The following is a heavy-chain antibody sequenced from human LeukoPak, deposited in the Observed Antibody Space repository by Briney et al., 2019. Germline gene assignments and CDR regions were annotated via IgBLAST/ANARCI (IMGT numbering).Heavy chain of an antibody. CDR1: GGSISSYY. J-gene: IGHJ5*02. V-gene: IGHV4-59*01. CDR3: ARDRGDYGWFDP. CDR2: IYYSGST. D-gene: IGHD4-17*01. Sequence: KPSETLSFTCTVSGGSISSYYWSWIRQPPGKGLEWIGYIYYSGSTNYNPSLKSRVTISVDTSKNQFSLKLSSVTAADTAVYYCARDRGDYGWFDPWGQGTLVTVSS.